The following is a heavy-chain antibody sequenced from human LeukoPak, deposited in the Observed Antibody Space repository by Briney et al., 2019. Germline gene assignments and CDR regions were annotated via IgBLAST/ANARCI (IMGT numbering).Heavy chain of an antibody. V-gene: IGHV3-23*01. CDR1: GFTFSSYA. D-gene: IGHD3-22*01. CDR2: ISGGSGST. Sequence: GGSLRLSCAASGFTFSSYATSWVRQAPGKGLAWVSTISGGSGSTYCADSVKGRFTISRDNSKNTLYLQMNSLRDEDTAVYYCAKHRFESGGYHSTDWGQGTLVTVSS. CDR3: AKHRFESGGYHSTD. J-gene: IGHJ4*02.